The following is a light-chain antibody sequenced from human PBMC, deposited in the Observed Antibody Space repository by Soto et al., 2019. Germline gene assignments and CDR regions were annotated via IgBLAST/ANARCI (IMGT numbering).Light chain of an antibody. CDR3: QQRSNWPLT. J-gene: IGKJ4*01. Sequence: EIVLTQSPATLSLSPGERATLSCRASQSVSSYFAWYQQQPGQATRLLIYDAPNRATGLPARFSGSGSGNDFPLTISRLAHEDFAVYYCQQRSNWPLTFGGGTKVDIK. CDR1: QSVSSY. V-gene: IGKV3-11*01. CDR2: DAP.